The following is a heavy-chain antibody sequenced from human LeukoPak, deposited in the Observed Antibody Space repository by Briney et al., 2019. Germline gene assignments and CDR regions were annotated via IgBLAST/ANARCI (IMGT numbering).Heavy chain of an antibody. CDR3: AKDPSDYGSGSYFDY. J-gene: IGHJ4*02. CDR2: IRYDGSNK. D-gene: IGHD3-10*01. Sequence: GGSLRLSRAASGFTFSSYGMHWVRQAPGKGLEWVAFIRYDGSNKYYADSVKGRFTISRDNSKNTLYLQMNSLRAEDTAVYYCAKDPSDYGSGSYFDYWGQGTLVTVSS. CDR1: GFTFSSYG. V-gene: IGHV3-30*02.